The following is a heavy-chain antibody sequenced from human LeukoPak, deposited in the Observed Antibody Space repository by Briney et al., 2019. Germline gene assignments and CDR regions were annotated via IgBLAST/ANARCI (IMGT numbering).Heavy chain of an antibody. Sequence: GGSLRLSCAASGFTFSKAWMSWVRQAPGKGLEWVSVIYSGGSTYYADSVKGRFTISRDNSKNTLYLQMNSLRAEDTAVYYCASAIITMVRGVIQRLDYWGQGTLVTVSS. CDR3: ASAIITMVRGVIQRLDY. CDR1: GFTFSKAW. CDR2: IYSGGST. J-gene: IGHJ4*02. D-gene: IGHD3-10*01. V-gene: IGHV3-66*01.